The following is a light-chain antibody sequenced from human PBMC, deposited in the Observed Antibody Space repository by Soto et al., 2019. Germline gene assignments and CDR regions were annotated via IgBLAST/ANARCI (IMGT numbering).Light chain of an antibody. V-gene: IGLV1-40*01. J-gene: IGLJ2*01. CDR3: QSYDSSPL. CDR1: SSNIGAGYD. CDR2: GNS. Sequence: QSVLTQPPSVSGAPGQRVTISCTGSSSNIGAGYDVHWYQQLPGTAPKLLIYGNSNRPSGVPDRFSGSKSGTSASLAITGLQAEYEADYYCQSYDSSPLFGGGTKLTVL.